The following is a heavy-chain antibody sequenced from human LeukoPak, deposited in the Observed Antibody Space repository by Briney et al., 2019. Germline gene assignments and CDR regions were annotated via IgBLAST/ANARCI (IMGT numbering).Heavy chain of an antibody. CDR2: ISSNGGST. CDR3: VKDQSYCSGGSCYHYFDH. V-gene: IGHV3-64D*09. J-gene: IGHJ4*02. Sequence: GGSLRLSCSASEFTFSHYAMQWVRQAPGKGLEYVSAISSNGGSTYYADSVKGRFTISRDNSKNTLYLQVSSLRGEDTAVYYCVKDQSYCSGGSCYHYFDHWGQGTLVTVSS. D-gene: IGHD2-15*01. CDR1: EFTFSHYA.